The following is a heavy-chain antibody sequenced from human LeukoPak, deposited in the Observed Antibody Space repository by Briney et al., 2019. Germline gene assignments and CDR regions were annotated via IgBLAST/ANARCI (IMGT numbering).Heavy chain of an antibody. D-gene: IGHD5-18*01. J-gene: IGHJ4*02. V-gene: IGHV3-30*18. CDR3: AKLGRYSYGNFDY. Sequence: GGSLRLSCAASGFTFSSYGMHWVRQAPGKGLKWVAVISYDGSNKYYADSVKGRFTISRDNSKNTLYLQMNSLRAEDTAVYYCAKLGRYSYGNFDYWGQGTLVTVSS. CDR1: GFTFSSYG. CDR2: ISYDGSNK.